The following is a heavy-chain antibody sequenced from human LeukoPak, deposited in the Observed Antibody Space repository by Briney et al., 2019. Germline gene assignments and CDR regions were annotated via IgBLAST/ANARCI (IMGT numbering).Heavy chain of an antibody. CDR3: AKGGYCSSTSCYTSWFDP. J-gene: IGHJ5*02. CDR1: GFTFSSYA. CDR2: ISGSGGST. Sequence: PGGSLRLSCAASGFTFSSYAMSWVRQAPRKGLEWVSAISGSGGSTYYADSVKGRFTISRDNSKNTLYLQMNSLRAEDTAVYYCAKGGYCSSTSCYTSWFDPWGQGTLVTVSS. D-gene: IGHD2-2*02. V-gene: IGHV3-23*01.